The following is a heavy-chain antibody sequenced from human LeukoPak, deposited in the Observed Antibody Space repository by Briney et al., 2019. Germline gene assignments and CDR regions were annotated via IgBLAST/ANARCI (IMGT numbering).Heavy chain of an antibody. CDR1: GFTFTRQA. Sequence: PGGSLRLSCAASGFTFTRQAMGWVRQAPGKGLEWVSVITGSGGSIDYADSVKGRFIISRDNSKNTLYLQMNSLRAEDTAVYYCAKSVTGNRGYYFDYWGQGTLVTVSS. J-gene: IGHJ4*02. CDR3: AKSVTGNRGYYFDY. V-gene: IGHV3-23*01. CDR2: ITGSGGSI. D-gene: IGHD2-21*02.